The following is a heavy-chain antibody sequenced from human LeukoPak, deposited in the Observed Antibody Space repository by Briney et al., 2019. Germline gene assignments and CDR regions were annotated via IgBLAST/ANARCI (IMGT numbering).Heavy chain of an antibody. CDR2: IYTRGST. D-gene: IGHD3-9*01. Sequence: PSEALSLTCTGSGGSINNYYWSWIRQPAGKGLEGIGRIYTRGSTNYNPSLKSRVTMSVDPPNNQSSLKLSFVTAADPAVYYCASLGYDILTGYAYYYYMDVWGKGTTVTVSS. J-gene: IGHJ6*03. V-gene: IGHV4-4*07. CDR3: ASLGYDILTGYAYYYYMDV. CDR1: GGSINNYY.